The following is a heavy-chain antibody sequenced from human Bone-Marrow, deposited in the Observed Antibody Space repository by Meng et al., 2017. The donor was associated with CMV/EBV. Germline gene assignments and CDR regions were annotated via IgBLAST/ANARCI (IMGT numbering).Heavy chain of an antibody. D-gene: IGHD6-13*01. Sequence: GESLKISCAASGFTFSSYAMHWVRQAPGKGLEWVAVISYDGSNKYYADSVKGRFTISRDNSKNTLYLQMNSLRAEDTAVYYCARGGSIAAASPHGGYGMDVWGQGTTVTVSS. CDR1: GFTFSSYA. CDR3: ARGGSIAAASPHGGYGMDV. V-gene: IGHV3-30-3*01. CDR2: ISYDGSNK. J-gene: IGHJ6*02.